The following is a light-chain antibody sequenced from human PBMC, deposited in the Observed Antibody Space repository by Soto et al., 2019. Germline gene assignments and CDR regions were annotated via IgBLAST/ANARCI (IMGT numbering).Light chain of an antibody. Sequence: DIVMTQSPDSLAVSLGERATINCKSSQSVLYSSNNKNYLAWYQQKAGQPPKLLIYWASARESGVPDRFSGSGSGTDFTLSISSLQAEDVAVYSCQQYYSTPWTFGKGTKLEIK. CDR1: QSVLYSSNNKNY. CDR3: QQYYSTPWT. J-gene: IGKJ1*01. V-gene: IGKV4-1*01. CDR2: WAS.